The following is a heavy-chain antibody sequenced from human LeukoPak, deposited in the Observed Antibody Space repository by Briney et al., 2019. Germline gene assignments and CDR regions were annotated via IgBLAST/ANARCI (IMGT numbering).Heavy chain of an antibody. J-gene: IGHJ4*02. CDR1: GFTFSSYG. CDR3: AKAFLDRTMTFDY. V-gene: IGHV3-30*18. CDR2: ISYDGSNK. D-gene: IGHD3-22*01. Sequence: PGGSLRLSCAASGFTFSSYGMHWVRQAPGKGLEWVAVISYDGSNKYYADSVKGRFTISRDNSKNTLYLQMNSLRAEDTAVYYCAKAFLDRTMTFDYWGQGTLVTVSS.